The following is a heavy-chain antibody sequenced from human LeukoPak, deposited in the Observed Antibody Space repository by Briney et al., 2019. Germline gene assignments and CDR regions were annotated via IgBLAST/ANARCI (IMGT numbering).Heavy chain of an antibody. CDR2: ISSSSSTI. CDR3: AREGAVAGFDY. D-gene: IGHD6-19*01. Sequence: GGSLRLSCAASGFTFSSYSMNWVRQAPGKGLEWISYISSSSSTIYYADSVKGRFTISRDNSKNTLYLQMNSLRAEDTAVYYCAREGAVAGFDYWGQGTLVTVSS. J-gene: IGHJ4*02. CDR1: GFTFSSYS. V-gene: IGHV3-48*01.